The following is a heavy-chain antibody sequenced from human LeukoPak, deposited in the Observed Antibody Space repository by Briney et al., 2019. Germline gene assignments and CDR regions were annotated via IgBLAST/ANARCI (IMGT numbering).Heavy chain of an antibody. Sequence: ASVKVSCKVSGYTLTELSMHWVRQAPGKGLEWMGGFDPEDGETIYAQKFQGRVTMTEDTSTDTAYMELSSLRSEDTAVYYCETSMYYYGSGSSPPLVYWGQGTLVTVSS. CDR3: ETSMYYYGSGSSPPLVY. CDR2: FDPEDGET. J-gene: IGHJ4*02. V-gene: IGHV1-24*01. D-gene: IGHD3-10*01. CDR1: GYTLTELS.